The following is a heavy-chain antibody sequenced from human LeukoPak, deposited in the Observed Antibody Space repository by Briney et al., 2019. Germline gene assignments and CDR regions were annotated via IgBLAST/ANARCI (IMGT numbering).Heavy chain of an antibody. CDR3: AREEVGATRGFDY. CDR2: INPNSGGT. J-gene: IGHJ4*02. V-gene: IGHV1-2*02. CDR1: GYTFTGYY. Sequence: ASVKVSCKASGYTFTGYYMHWVRQAPGQGLEWMGWINPNSGGTNYAQKFQGRATMTRDTSISTAYMELSRLRSDDTAVYYCAREEVGATRGFDYWGQGTLVTVSS. D-gene: IGHD1-26*01.